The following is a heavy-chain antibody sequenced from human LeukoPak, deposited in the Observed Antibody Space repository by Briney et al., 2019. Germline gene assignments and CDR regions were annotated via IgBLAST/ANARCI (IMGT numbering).Heavy chain of an antibody. V-gene: IGHV3-15*01. CDR2: IKSKTEGGTT. D-gene: IGHD5-18*01. CDR1: GFTFSNAW. J-gene: IGHJ4*02. CDR3: TTGVQRDTALRRPCSY. Sequence: NPGGSLRLSCAASGFTFSNAWMSWVRQAPGKGLEWVGRIKSKTEGGTTDYAAPVKGRFTISRDDSKNTLYLQMNSLKTEDTAVYYCTTGVQRDTALRRPCSYWGQGTLVTVSS.